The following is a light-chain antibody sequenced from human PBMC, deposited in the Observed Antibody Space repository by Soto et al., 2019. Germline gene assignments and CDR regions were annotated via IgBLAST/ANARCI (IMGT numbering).Light chain of an antibody. J-gene: IGKJ2*01. V-gene: IGKV1-39*01. CDR3: QQSYSTPPDT. CDR1: QSINTY. CDR2: VAS. Sequence: DIQMTQSPSSLSASVGDTVTITCRASQSINTYLNWYQQKPGKAPKPLIYVASSLHGGVPSRFSRRGSGTDFTLTISSLQPEDFATYYCQQSYSTPPDTFGQGTKLEIK.